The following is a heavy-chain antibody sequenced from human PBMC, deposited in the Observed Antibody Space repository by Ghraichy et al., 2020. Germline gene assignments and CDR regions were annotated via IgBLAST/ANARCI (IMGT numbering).Heavy chain of an antibody. CDR1: GFTVSSNY. V-gene: IGHV3-53*01. D-gene: IGHD6-19*01. CDR3: ARGGYSSGWYGMDV. CDR2: IYSGGST. J-gene: IGHJ6*02. Sequence: GGSLRLSCAASGFTVSSNYMSWVRQAPGKGLEWVSVIYSGGSTYYADSVKGRFTISRDNSKNTLYLQMNSLRAEDTAVYYCARGGYSSGWYGMDVWGQGTTVTVSS.